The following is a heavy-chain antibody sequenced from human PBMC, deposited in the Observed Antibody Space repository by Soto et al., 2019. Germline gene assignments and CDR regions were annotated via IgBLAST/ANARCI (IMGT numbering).Heavy chain of an antibody. CDR2: IDDSGDST. D-gene: IGHD3-3*01. J-gene: IGHJ4*02. CDR3: ALLRFLEWSTYFDY. Sequence: GGSLRLSCAACGFTFSSYAMTWVRQAPGKGLEWVSTIDDSGDSTFYADSVKGRFTISRDNSKNTLYLQMNSLRAEDTALYYCALLRFLEWSTYFDYWGQGTLVTVSS. CDR1: GFTFSSYA. V-gene: IGHV3-23*01.